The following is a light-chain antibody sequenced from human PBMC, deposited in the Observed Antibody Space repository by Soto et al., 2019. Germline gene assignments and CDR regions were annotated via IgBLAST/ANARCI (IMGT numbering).Light chain of an antibody. CDR2: YAA. Sequence: EIVLTQSPATLSLSPGERATLSCRASQSVSSYLAWYQQQPGQDPSLILYYAATRATGITARFSGSGSGTYFTLTISRLQHEDFADYYCQQRSNWLLTFGGGTKVEIK. J-gene: IGKJ4*01. V-gene: IGKV3-11*01. CDR1: QSVSSY. CDR3: QQRSNWLLT.